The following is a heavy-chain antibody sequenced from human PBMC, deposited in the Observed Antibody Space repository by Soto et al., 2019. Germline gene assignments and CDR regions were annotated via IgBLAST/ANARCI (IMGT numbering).Heavy chain of an antibody. D-gene: IGHD6-13*01. CDR1: GGSISSYY. CDR3: GGSRATGYSSSWYYFDY. Sequence: ASETLSLTCTVSGGSISSYYWSWIRQPPGKGLEWIGYIYYSGGTNYNPSLKSRVTISVDTSKNQFSLKLSSVTAADTAVYYCGGSRATGYSSSWYYFDYWGQGTLVTVSS. V-gene: IGHV4-59*01. J-gene: IGHJ4*02. CDR2: IYYSGGT.